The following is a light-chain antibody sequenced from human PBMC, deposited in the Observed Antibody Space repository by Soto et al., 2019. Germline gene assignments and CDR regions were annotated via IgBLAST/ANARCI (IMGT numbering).Light chain of an antibody. CDR3: QQYNNWPPG. CDR1: QSVSSN. Sequence: EIVMTQSPATLSVSPGERATISCRASQSVSSNLAWYQQKPGQAPRLLIYGASTRATGIPARFSGSGSGTEFTLTISSLQSEDFAVYYCQQYNNWPPGFGPGTKVDIK. CDR2: GAS. V-gene: IGKV3-15*01. J-gene: IGKJ3*01.